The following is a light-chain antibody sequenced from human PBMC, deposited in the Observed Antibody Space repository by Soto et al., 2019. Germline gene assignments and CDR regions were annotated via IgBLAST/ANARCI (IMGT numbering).Light chain of an antibody. V-gene: IGLV2-14*01. Sequence: QSALTQPASVSGSPGQPLTISCTGTSSDVGGSNYVSWYQQHPGKAPKLIIYEVSNRPSGVSDRFSGSKSGNTASLTISGLQAEDEADYYCSSYTSSITLRYVFGAGTKVTVL. J-gene: IGLJ1*01. CDR1: SSDVGGSNY. CDR2: EVS. CDR3: SSYTSSITLRYV.